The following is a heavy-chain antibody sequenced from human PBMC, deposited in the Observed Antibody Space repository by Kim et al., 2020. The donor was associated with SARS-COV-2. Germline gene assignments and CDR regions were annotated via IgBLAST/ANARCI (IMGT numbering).Heavy chain of an antibody. CDR2: IDGDGNST. D-gene: IGHD3-10*01. CDR1: GFTFSNYW. CDR3: VRYQSLSGSIN. Sequence: GGSLGLSCAASGFTFSNYWMFWFRQAPGKGLVWVSRIDGDGNSTTYADSVKGRFTISRDNAKNTLYLQMDSLRAEDTAIYYCVRYQSLSGSINWGQGTLV. V-gene: IGHV3-74*01. J-gene: IGHJ4*02.